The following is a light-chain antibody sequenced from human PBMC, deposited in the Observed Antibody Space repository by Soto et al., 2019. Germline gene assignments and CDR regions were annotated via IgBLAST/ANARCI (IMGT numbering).Light chain of an antibody. Sequence: EIMLTQSPGTLSLSAGERATLSCRASQGVSSTYLGWYQQKPGQAPRLLIYAASTRATGIADRFSGSGSGTEFSLTIISLEPEDVAAYFCYQYGNSPPLTFGGGTKVEIK. CDR1: QGVSSTY. J-gene: IGKJ4*01. V-gene: IGKV3-20*01. CDR2: AAS. CDR3: YQYGNSPPLT.